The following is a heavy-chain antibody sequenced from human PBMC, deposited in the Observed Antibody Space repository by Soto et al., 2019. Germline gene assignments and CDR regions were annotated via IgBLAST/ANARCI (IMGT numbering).Heavy chain of an antibody. Sequence: SETLSLTCTVSGGSISSGGYCFSCIRQHPGKGLEWIGYIYYSGSTYYNPSLKSRVTISVDTSKNQFSLKLSSVTAADTAVYYCARSRPFTGFDYWGQGTLVTVSS. V-gene: IGHV4-31*03. D-gene: IGHD3-10*01. CDR3: ARSRPFTGFDY. CDR2: IYYSGST. J-gene: IGHJ4*02. CDR1: GGSISSGGYC.